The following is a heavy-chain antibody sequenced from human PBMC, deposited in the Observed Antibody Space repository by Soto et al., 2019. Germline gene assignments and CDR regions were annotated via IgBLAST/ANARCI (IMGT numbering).Heavy chain of an antibody. Sequence: EVQVVETGGGLIQPGGSLRLSSAVSGFTVSSNYMSWVRQPPGKGPEWVSDIYSGGSTYYAGSVKGRFTISRDNSKNTLYLQMNSLRAEDTAVYYCARERDGHNPNWFDLWGQGTLVTVSS. V-gene: IGHV3-53*02. J-gene: IGHJ5*02. CDR1: GFTVSSNY. D-gene: IGHD2-8*01. CDR2: IYSGGST. CDR3: ARERDGHNPNWFDL.